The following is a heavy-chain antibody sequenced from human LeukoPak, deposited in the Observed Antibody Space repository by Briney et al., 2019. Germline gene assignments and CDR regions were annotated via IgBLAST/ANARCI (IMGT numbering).Heavy chain of an antibody. J-gene: IGHJ6*03. CDR2: ISSSSDII. CDR3: VRERYSSSSHYMDV. V-gene: IGHV3-48*04. D-gene: IGHD6-6*01. CDR1: GLTFSSFS. Sequence: GGSLRLSCAASGLTFSSFSMNWVRQAPGKGLEWVSYISSSSDIIHYADSVRGRFTISRDNAKKSLYLEMNSLRAEDTAVYYCVRERYSSSSHYMDVWGKGTTVTVSS.